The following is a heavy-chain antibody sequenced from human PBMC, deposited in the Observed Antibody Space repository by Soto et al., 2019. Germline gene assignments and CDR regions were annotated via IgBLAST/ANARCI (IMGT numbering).Heavy chain of an antibody. J-gene: IGHJ4*02. CDR3: ARSYSGSYFSFLSGINYIDY. D-gene: IGHD1-26*01. CDR2: IYYSGST. CDR1: GGSISSGGYY. Sequence: SETLSLTCTVSGGSISSGGYYWSWIRQHPGKGLEWIGYIYYSGSTYYNPSLKSRVTISVDTSKNQFSLKLSSVTAADTAVYYCARSYSGSYFSFLSGINYIDYSGQATLVTVSS. V-gene: IGHV4-31*03.